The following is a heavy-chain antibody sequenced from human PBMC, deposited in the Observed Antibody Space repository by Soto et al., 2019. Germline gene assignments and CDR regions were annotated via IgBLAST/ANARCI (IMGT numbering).Heavy chain of an antibody. CDR1: GFDFGSFG. V-gene: IGHV1-58*02. Sequence: SVKVSCKASGFDFGSFGIQFLRQTRGRGLEWIGWIVVVSGSTSYARHFQGRVAISRDMSSSTAYLDLSDLKSDDTAVYFCSADHPHRAMGWPVWG. J-gene: IGHJ3*01. D-gene: IGHD1-26*01. CDR2: IVVVSGST. CDR3: SADHPHRAMGWPV.